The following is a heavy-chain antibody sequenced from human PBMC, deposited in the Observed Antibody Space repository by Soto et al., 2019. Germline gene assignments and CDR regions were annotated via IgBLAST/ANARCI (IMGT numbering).Heavy chain of an antibody. CDR2: INPNSGGT. D-gene: IGHD3-10*01. Sequence: ASVKVSCKASGYTFTGYYMHWVRQAPGQGLEWMGWINPNSGGTNYAQKFQGWVTMTRDTSISTAYMELSRLRSDDTAVYYCARENTMVRGVSTGAFDIWGQGTMVTVSS. CDR1: GYTFTGYY. CDR3: ARENTMVRGVSTGAFDI. V-gene: IGHV1-2*04. J-gene: IGHJ3*02.